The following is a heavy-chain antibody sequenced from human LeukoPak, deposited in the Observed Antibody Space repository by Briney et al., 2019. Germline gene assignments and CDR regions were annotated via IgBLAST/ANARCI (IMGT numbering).Heavy chain of an antibody. V-gene: IGHV4-34*01. Sequence: PSETLSLTCAVYGGSFSGYYWSWIRQPPGKGLEWIGEINHSGSTNYNPSLKSRVTISVDTSKNQFSLKLSSMTAADTAVYYFARRAPRFGRYMDVWGKGTTVTVSS. CDR2: INHSGST. CDR1: GGSFSGYY. D-gene: IGHD3-10*02. CDR3: ARRAPRFGRYMDV. J-gene: IGHJ6*03.